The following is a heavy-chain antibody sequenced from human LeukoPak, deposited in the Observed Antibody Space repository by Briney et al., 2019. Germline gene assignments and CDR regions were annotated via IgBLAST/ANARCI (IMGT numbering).Heavy chain of an antibody. V-gene: IGHV4-31*02. J-gene: IGHJ4*02. CDR3: ARWGSQGLDY. CDR1: Y. Sequence: YWIGWVRQMPGKGLEWIGYIYYSGSTYYNPSLKSRVTISVDTSKNQFSLKLSSVTAADTAVYYCARWGSQGLDYWGQGTLVTVSS. D-gene: IGHD3-10*01. CDR2: IYYSGST.